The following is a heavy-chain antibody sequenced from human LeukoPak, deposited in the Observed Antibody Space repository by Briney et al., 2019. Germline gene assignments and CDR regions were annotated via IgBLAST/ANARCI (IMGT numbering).Heavy chain of an antibody. V-gene: IGHV3-11*01. J-gene: IGHJ2*01. CDR1: GFTFTNYY. D-gene: IGHD6-25*01. CDR3: ARDPLSLRLTEWYFDL. Sequence: PGGSLRLSCAASGFTFTNYYFSWIRQAPGKGLEWVSYISSGGSTVYYADPVKGRFTISRDNAKNSLYLQMNSLRADDTAMYYCARDPLSLRLTEWYFDLWGRGTLVTVSS. CDR2: ISSGGSTV.